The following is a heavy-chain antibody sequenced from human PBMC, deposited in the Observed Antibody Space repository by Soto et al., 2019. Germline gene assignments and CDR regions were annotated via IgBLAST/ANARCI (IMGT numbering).Heavy chain of an antibody. CDR1: GYSVSSSSAA. D-gene: IGHD3-16*02. V-gene: IGHV6-1*01. Sequence: RSHTRSLTCAISGYSVSSSSAAWNLIRQSPSRGLEWLGRTYYRSKWYNDYAVSVKSRITINPDTSKNQFSLQLNSVTPEDTAVYYCARDEERSSGMDVWGQGTTVTVSS. J-gene: IGHJ6*02. CDR3: ARDEERSSGMDV. CDR2: TYYRSKWYN.